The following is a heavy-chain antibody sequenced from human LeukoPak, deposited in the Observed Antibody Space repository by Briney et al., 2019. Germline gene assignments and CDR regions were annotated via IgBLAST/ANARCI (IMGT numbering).Heavy chain of an antibody. Sequence: SETLSLTCTVSGGSISSYYWSWIRQPPGKGLEWIGYIYYSGSTNYNPSLKSRVTISVDTSKNQFSLKPSSVTAADTAVYYCARRGGSGLVDYWGQGTLVTVSS. D-gene: IGHD3-10*01. V-gene: IGHV4-59*01. CDR3: ARRGGSGLVDY. J-gene: IGHJ4*02. CDR2: IYYSGST. CDR1: GGSISSYY.